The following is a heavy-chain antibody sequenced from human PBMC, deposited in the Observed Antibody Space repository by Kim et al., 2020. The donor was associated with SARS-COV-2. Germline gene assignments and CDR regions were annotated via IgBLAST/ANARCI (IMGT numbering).Heavy chain of an antibody. D-gene: IGHD3-22*01. V-gene: IGHV3-48*03. CDR1: GFTFSSYE. CDR3: ARGSISITMIVVVQGMDV. Sequence: GGSLRLSCAASGFTFSSYEMNWVRQAPGKGLEWVSYISSSGSTIYYADSVKGRFTISRDNANNSLYLQMNSLRAEDTAVYYCARGSISITMIVVVQGMDVWGQGTAVAVSS. CDR2: ISSSGSTI. J-gene: IGHJ6*02.